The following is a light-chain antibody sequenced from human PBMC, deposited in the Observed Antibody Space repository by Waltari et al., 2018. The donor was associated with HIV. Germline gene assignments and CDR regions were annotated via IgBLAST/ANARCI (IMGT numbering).Light chain of an antibody. Sequence: QSALTQPASVSGSPGQSITISCTGSSSDVGSYKLVSWYQQHPGKAPKLMIYEVINRPSGVSNRFSGSKSGNTASLTISGLQAEDEADYYCCSYAGSSNWVFGGGTKLTVL. J-gene: IGLJ3*02. V-gene: IGLV2-23*02. CDR2: EVI. CDR3: CSYAGSSNWV. CDR1: SSDVGSYKL.